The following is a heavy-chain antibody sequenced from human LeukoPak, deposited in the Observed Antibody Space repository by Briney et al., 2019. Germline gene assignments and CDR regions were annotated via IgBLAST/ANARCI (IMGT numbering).Heavy chain of an antibody. V-gene: IGHV3-30*18. J-gene: IGHJ4*02. Sequence: GRSLRPSCAASGFTFSSYGMHWVRQAPGKGLEWVAVISYDGSNKYYADSVKGRFTISRDNSKNTLYLQMNSLRAEDTAVYYCAKVGKGLLWFGDGVDYWGQGTLVTVSS. CDR3: AKVGKGLLWFGDGVDY. CDR1: GFTFSSYG. CDR2: ISYDGSNK. D-gene: IGHD3-10*01.